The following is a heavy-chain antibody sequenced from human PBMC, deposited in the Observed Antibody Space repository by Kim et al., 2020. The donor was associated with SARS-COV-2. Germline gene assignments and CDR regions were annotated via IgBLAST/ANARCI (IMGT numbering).Heavy chain of an antibody. Sequence: GGSLRLSCAASGFTFSTYNMNWVRQAPGKGLEWVSYVSSSGNYIFYADSVKGRFTVSRDNAKCSLYLQMNSLRAEDTAVYYCARMNGNYYLGAFDVWGQG. D-gene: IGHD1-26*01. V-gene: IGHV3-21*01. CDR2: VSSSGNYI. CDR3: ARMNGNYYLGAFDV. CDR1: GFTFSTYN. J-gene: IGHJ3*01.